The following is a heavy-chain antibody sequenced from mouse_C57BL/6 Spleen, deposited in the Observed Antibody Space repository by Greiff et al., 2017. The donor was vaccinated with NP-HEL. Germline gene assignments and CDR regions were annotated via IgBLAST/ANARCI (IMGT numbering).Heavy chain of an antibody. CDR1: GYSFTSYW. D-gene: IGHD2-3*01. CDR3: EGGRDGRVFAY. Sequence: QVQLQQPGAELVRPGPSVKLSCKASGYSFTSYWMDWVKQRPGQGLEWIGKIYPSDSATHYNQQFKDKATLTVDKSSSTAYMQLSSLTAEDAAVYYCEGGRDGRVFAYWGQGTLVTVSA. V-gene: IGHV1-61*01. J-gene: IGHJ3*01. CDR2: IYPSDSAT.